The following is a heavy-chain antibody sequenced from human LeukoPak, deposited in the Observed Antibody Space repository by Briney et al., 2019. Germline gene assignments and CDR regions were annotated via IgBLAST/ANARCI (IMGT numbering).Heavy chain of an antibody. Sequence: QPGGSLRLSCAASGFTFSSYEMNWVRQAPGKGLEWVSYISSSGSTIYYADSVKGRFTISRDNAKNSLYLQMNSLRAEDTALYYCARDHESSNPTYWGQGTLVTVSS. CDR3: ARDHESSNPTY. V-gene: IGHV3-48*03. CDR1: GFTFSSYE. D-gene: IGHD6-13*01. J-gene: IGHJ4*02. CDR2: ISSSGSTI.